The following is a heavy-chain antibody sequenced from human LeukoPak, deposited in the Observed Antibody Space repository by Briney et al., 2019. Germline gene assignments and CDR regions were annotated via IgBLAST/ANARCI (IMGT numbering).Heavy chain of an antibody. D-gene: IGHD3-10*01. J-gene: IGHJ4*02. CDR2: IQSKIDGGAT. CDR1: GFTFINAW. V-gene: IGHV3-15*01. CDR3: TTDRPGRQYGSGSPMSD. Sequence: GGSLRLSCAAAGFTFINAWMTWVRQAAGRGLEWVGRIQSKIDGGATDYTAHVKGKFTISRDDSKNTLFLQMNSLKTEDTAVYYCTTDRPGRQYGSGSPMSDWGQGTLVTVSS.